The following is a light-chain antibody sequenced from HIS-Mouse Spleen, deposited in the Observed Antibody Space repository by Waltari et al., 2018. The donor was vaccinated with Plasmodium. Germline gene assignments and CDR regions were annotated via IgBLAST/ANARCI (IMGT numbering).Light chain of an antibody. CDR3: QQYNSYSWT. V-gene: IGKV1-5*03. CDR1: QSISSR. CDR2: KAS. Sequence: DIQMTQSPSTLSASVGHRVPITSRASQSISSRLAWYQQKPGKAPKLLIYKASSLESGVPSRFSGSGSGTEFTLTISSLQPDDFATYYCQQYNSYSWTFGQGTKVEIK. J-gene: IGKJ1*01.